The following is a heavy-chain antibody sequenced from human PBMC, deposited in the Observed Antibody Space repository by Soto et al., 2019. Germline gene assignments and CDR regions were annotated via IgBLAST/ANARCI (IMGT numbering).Heavy chain of an antibody. CDR2: IIPIFGTA. Sequence: ASVKVSCKASGGTFSSYAISWVRQAPGQGLEWMGGIIPIFGTANYAQKFQGRVTITADESTSTAYMELSSLRSEDTAVYYCARYCSSTSCYGWDYYYGMDVWGQGTTVTVSS. V-gene: IGHV1-69*13. CDR3: ARYCSSTSCYGWDYYYGMDV. CDR1: GGTFSSYA. D-gene: IGHD2-2*01. J-gene: IGHJ6*02.